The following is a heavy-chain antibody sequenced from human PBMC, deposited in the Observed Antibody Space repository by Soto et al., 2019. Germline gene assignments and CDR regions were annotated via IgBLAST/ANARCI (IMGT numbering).Heavy chain of an antibody. Sequence: SETLSLTCTVSGGSISSYYWSWIRQPPGKGLEWIGYIYYSGSTNYNPSLKSRVTISVDTSKNQFSLKLSSVTAADTAVYYCARVTVTTSAKTDYYYYYYMDVWGKGTTVTVSS. V-gene: IGHV4-59*01. CDR3: ARVTVTTSAKTDYYYYYYMDV. J-gene: IGHJ6*03. D-gene: IGHD4-17*01. CDR2: IYYSGST. CDR1: GGSISSYY.